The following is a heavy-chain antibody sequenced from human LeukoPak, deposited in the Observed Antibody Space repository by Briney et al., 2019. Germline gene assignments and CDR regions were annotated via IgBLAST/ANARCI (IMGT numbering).Heavy chain of an antibody. Sequence: PGGSLRLSCAASGFTFSGYYMSWIRQTPGKRLEWLSYIGNDGRPIFYADSVQGRFTISRDNAKNLLYLQTDNLTVEDTAVYFCARGFGYNSRQFESWGQGTQVTVSS. V-gene: IGHV3-11*01. J-gene: IGHJ5*01. CDR3: ARGFGYNSRQFES. CDR1: GFTFSGYY. CDR2: IGNDGRPI. D-gene: IGHD5-12*01.